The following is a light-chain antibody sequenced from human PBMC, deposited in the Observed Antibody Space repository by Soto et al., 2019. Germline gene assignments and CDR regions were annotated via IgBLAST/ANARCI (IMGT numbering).Light chain of an antibody. CDR2: GNT. J-gene: IGLJ1*01. CDR3: QSYDSSLSGYV. Sequence: QSVLTQPPSVSGAPGQRVTMSCTGSSSNIGAGYDVHWYQQLPGTAPKLLISGNTNRPSGVPDRFSGSKSGTSASLAITGLHAEDEADYYCQSYDSSLSGYVFGTGTKLTVL. V-gene: IGLV1-40*01. CDR1: SSNIGAGYD.